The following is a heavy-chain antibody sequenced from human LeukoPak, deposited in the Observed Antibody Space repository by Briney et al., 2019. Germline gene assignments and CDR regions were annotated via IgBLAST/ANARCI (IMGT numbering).Heavy chain of an antibody. Sequence: GGSLRLSCAASGFSFGNYGMSWVGQAPGKGLEGVSGVSGSSGITYYADSVKGRFTISRDNSNNTLYLQMGSLSAEDMAIYYCARVTGDRGGFDYWGQGTLVTVSS. CDR1: GFSFGNYG. J-gene: IGHJ4*02. CDR3: ARVTGDRGGFDY. D-gene: IGHD7-27*01. V-gene: IGHV3-23*01. CDR2: VSGSSGIT.